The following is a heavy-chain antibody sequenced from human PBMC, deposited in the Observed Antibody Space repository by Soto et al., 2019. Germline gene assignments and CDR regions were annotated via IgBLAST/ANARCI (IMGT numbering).Heavy chain of an antibody. V-gene: IGHV1-18*01. Sequence: ASVKVSCKASGYTFTSYGIILVRQAPGQGLEWMGWISAYNGNTNYAQKLQGRVTMTTDTSTSTAYMELRSLRSDDTAVYYCARIRRGASWYYYYGMDVWGQGTTVTVSS. D-gene: IGHD1-1*01. CDR1: GYTFTSYG. CDR2: ISAYNGNT. J-gene: IGHJ6*02. CDR3: ARIRRGASWYYYYGMDV.